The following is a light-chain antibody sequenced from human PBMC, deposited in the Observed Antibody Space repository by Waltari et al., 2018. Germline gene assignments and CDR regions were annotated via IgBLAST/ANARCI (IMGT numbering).Light chain of an antibody. CDR1: SGSVAISNY. Sequence: TVVTQAPSLSVSPGGTVTLTCGLSSGSVAISNYPSWYQPTPGQAPRTLISSTNMRPSGVPDRCSGSILGNKAALTITGAQADDEADYYCLVYMHIGSYIFGAGTRRTVL. V-gene: IGLV8-61*01. CDR3: LVYMHIGSYI. J-gene: IGLJ1*01. CDR2: STN.